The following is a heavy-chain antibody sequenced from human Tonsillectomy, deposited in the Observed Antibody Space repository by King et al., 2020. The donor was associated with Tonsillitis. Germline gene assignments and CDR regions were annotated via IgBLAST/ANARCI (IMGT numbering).Heavy chain of an antibody. CDR1: GFSFSNYD. D-gene: IGHD3-22*01. J-gene: IGHJ3*02. V-gene: IGHV3-21*01. CDR2: ISSSSYYI. Sequence: VQLVESGGGLVKPGGSLRLACATAGFSFSNYDMNWVRQAPGKGLEWVSSISSSSYYIYYADSVKGRFTISRDNAWNSLYLQMYSLRAEDTAIYYCAKDKGATYYDSGRGAFDIWGQGTMVTVSS. CDR3: AKDKGATYYDSGRGAFDI.